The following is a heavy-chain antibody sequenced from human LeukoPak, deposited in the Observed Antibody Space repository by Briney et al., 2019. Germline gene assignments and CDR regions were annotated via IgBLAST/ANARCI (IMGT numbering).Heavy chain of an antibody. CDR3: GRFGYVAGVDL. CDR1: GFSFSAYW. J-gene: IGHJ4*02. V-gene: IGHV3-7*01. Sequence: GGSLRLSCAASGFSFSAYWMTWVRQAPGAGLEFVANINSVGTATYYADPVKGRFTISRDNAKNLVYLQMNSLRAEDTAVYHCGRFGYVAGVDLWGQGTLVTVSS. CDR2: INSVGTAT. D-gene: IGHD6-19*01.